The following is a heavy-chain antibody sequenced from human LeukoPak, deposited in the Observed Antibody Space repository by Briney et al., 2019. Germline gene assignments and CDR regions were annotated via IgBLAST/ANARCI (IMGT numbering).Heavy chain of an antibody. V-gene: IGHV3-21*01. CDR2: ISSSSSYI. Sequence: GGSLRLSCAASGFTFSSYSMNWVRQAPGKGLEWVSSISSSSSYIYYADSVKGRFTISRDNAKNSLYLQMNSLRAEDTAVYYCVRDPSHDYGDPAEYFQHWGQGTLVTVSS. J-gene: IGHJ1*01. CDR1: GFTFSSYS. D-gene: IGHD4-17*01. CDR3: VRDPSHDYGDPAEYFQH.